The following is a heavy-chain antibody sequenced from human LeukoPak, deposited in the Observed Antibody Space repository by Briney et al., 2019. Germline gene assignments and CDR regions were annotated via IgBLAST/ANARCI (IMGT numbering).Heavy chain of an antibody. CDR2: INHSGST. CDR1: GGSFSGYY. D-gene: IGHD3-10*01. V-gene: IGHV4-34*01. Sequence: SETLSLTCAVYGGSFSGYYWSWIRQPPGKGLEWIGEINHSGSTNYNPSLKSRVTLSVDTSKNQFSLKLSSVTAADTAVYYCARFSYGSGSYFLDYWGQGTLVTVSS. J-gene: IGHJ4*02. CDR3: ARFSYGSGSYFLDY.